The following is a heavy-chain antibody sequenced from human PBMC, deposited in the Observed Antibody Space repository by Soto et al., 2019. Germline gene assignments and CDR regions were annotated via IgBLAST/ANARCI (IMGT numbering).Heavy chain of an antibody. J-gene: IGHJ5*02. CDR2: IYPGDSDT. D-gene: IGHD6-19*01. CDR3: ARPFDPSGWYDH. CDR1: GYSFTSYW. Sequence: PGESLKICCKGSGYSFTSYWIAWVRQMPGRDLECMGLIYPGDSDTSYSPSFAGQVTVSADKSINTASLKWSSLKASDRAMYYCARPFDPSGWYDHWGQGTLVTVSS. V-gene: IGHV5-51*01.